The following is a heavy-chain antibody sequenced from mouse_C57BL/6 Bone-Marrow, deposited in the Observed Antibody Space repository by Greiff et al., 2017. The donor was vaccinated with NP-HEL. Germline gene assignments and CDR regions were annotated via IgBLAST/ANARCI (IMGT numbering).Heavy chain of an antibody. CDR1: GFTFSDYG. Sequence: EVMLVESGGGLVKPGGSLKLSCAASGFTFSDYGMHWVRQAPEKGLEWVAYISSGSSTIYYADTVKGRFTISRDNAKNTPFLQMTSLRSEDTAMYYCASTIYYYGFGYWGQGTTLTVSS. CDR2: ISSGSSTI. D-gene: IGHD1-1*01. V-gene: IGHV5-17*01. CDR3: ASTIYYYGFGY. J-gene: IGHJ2*01.